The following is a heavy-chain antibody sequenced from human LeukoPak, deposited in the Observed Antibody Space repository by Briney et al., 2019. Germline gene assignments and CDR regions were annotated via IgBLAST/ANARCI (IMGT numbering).Heavy chain of an antibody. CDR2: IKQDGSEK. V-gene: IGHV3-7*01. J-gene: IGHJ4*02. D-gene: IGHD2-8*01. CDR3: ARGGFMSYLAFDY. CDR1: GFTFSSYW. Sequence: GGSLRLSCAASGFTFSSYWMSWVRQAPGKGLEWVANIKQDGSEKYYVDSVKGRFTISRDNAKNSLYLQMNSLRSEDTAVYYCARGGFMSYLAFDYWGQGTLVTVSS.